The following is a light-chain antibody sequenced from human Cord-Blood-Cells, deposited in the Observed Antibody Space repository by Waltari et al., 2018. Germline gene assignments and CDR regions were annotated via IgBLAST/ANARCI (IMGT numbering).Light chain of an antibody. Sequence: QSALTQPRSVSGSPGQSVTIPCPGTSSVVVGFNYVSWYQQHPGKAPKLMIYDCSKRPSGVPDRFSGSKSGNTASLTISGLQAEDEANYYCCSYAGSYTDVVFGGGTKLTVL. CDR1: SSVVVGFNY. CDR3: CSYAGSYTDVV. CDR2: DCS. J-gene: IGLJ2*01. V-gene: IGLV2-11*01.